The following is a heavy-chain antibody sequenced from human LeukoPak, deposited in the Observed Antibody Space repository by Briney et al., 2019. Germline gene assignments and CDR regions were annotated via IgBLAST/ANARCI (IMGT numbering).Heavy chain of an antibody. CDR3: ARGGGYASPIGY. Sequence: PSETLSLTCTLSGGSISTYYWSWSRQPPGKGLDWIGYIYHSGSTNYNPSLKSRVTISVDTSKNQFSPKLSSVTAADTAVYYCARGGGYASPIGYWGQGALVTVSS. V-gene: IGHV4-59*01. J-gene: IGHJ4*02. CDR2: IYHSGST. D-gene: IGHD5-12*01. CDR1: GGSISTYY.